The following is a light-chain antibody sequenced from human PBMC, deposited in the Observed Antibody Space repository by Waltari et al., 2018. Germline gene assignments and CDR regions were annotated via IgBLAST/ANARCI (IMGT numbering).Light chain of an antibody. V-gene: IGKV1-8*01. CDR1: RDIGGY. CDR2: RTS. CDR3: QHYYNYPIT. J-gene: IGKJ4*01. Sequence: AIRMTQSPSSLSASTGDTITITCRASRDIGGYLAWYQQKPGKAPKLLIYRTSTLQSGVPSRFSGSGSGTDFTLTISFLQSEDFAVYYWQHYYNYPITYGGGTKIEIK.